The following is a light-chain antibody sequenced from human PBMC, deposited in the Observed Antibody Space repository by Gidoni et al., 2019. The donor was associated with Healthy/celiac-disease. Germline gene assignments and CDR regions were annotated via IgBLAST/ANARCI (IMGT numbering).Light chain of an antibody. V-gene: IGLV1-51*01. J-gene: IGLJ1*01. CDR3: GTWDSSLSAGDV. CDR1: SSNIGNNY. CDR2: DNN. Sequence: QSVLTQPPSVSAAPAQKVTISCSGTSSNIGNNYVSWYQQLPGTAPTLLIYDNNKRPSGIPDRFSGSKSGTSATLGITGLQTGDEADYYCGTWDSSLSAGDVFGTGTKVTVL.